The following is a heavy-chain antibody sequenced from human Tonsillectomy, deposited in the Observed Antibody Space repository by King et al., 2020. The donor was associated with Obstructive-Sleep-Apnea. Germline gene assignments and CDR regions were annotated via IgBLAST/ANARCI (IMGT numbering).Heavy chain of an antibody. J-gene: IGHJ4*02. V-gene: IGHV4-39*07. Sequence: QLQESGPGLVKPSETLSLTCTVSGGSISSSNYYWAWVRQPPGKGLEWIGSIYYSGSNYYNPSLKSRVTMSVDTSKNQFSLKLTSVTAADTAVYYCARDPYSYFDYWGQGTLVTVSS. D-gene: IGHD1-26*01. CDR2: IYYSGSN. CDR1: GGSISSSNYY. CDR3: ARDPYSYFDY.